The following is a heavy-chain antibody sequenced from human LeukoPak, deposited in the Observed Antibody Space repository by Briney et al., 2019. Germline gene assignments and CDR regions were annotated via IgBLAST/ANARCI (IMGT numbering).Heavy chain of an antibody. D-gene: IGHD1-26*01. CDR3: ASIVGATLDY. V-gene: IGHV4-34*01. CDR1: GGSFSGYY. J-gene: IGHJ4*02. CDR2: INHSGST. Sequence: SETLSLTCAAYGGSFSGYYWSWIRQPPGKGLEWIGEINHSGSTNYNPSLKSRVTISVDTSKNQFSLKLSSVTAADTAVYYCASIVGATLDYWGQGTLVTVSS.